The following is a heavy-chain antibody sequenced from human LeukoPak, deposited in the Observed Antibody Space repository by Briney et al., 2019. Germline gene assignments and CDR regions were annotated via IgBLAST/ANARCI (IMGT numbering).Heavy chain of an antibody. CDR2: ISGSGGST. Sequence: PGGSLRLSCAASGFTFSSYAVSWVRQAPGKGLEWVSAISGSGGSTYYADSVKGRFTISRDNSKNTLYLQMNSLRAEDTAVYYCARVVPAAPANYYYYGMDVWGQGTTVTVSS. V-gene: IGHV3-23*01. D-gene: IGHD2-2*01. CDR1: GFTFSSYA. J-gene: IGHJ6*02. CDR3: ARVVPAAPANYYYYGMDV.